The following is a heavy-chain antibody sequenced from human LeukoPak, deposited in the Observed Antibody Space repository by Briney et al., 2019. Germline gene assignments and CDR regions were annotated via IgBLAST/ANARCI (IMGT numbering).Heavy chain of an antibody. V-gene: IGHV4-59*01. CDR2: IHHSGST. D-gene: IGHD5-12*01. Sequence: PSETLSLTCTVSGGSISTYYWSWIRRPPGGGLEWIAYIHHSGSTNYNPFLQRRYTISADTSKNQFSLKLNSVTAADSAVYYCARWILTHDDYGMDVWGQGTTVIVSS. CDR1: GGSISTYY. J-gene: IGHJ6*02. CDR3: ARWILTHDDYGMDV.